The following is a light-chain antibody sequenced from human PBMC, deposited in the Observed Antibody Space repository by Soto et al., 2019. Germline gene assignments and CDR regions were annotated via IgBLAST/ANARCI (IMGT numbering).Light chain of an antibody. CDR3: QQYVTSSPRT. CDR1: HTISSSY. J-gene: IGKJ1*01. CDR2: GIS. Sequence: EIVLTQSPGTLSLSPGERATLSCRASHTISSSYLAWYQQKPGQAPRLLMYGISRWATGIPDRFSGSGSGTDFTLTITRLEPEDFAVYYCQQYVTSSPRTFGQGTKVDIK. V-gene: IGKV3-20*01.